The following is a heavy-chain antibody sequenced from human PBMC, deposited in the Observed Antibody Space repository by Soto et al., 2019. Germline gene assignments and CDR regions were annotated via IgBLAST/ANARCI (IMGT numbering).Heavy chain of an antibody. CDR3: AIRTGQLAIISEFDGDWFFEV. D-gene: IGHD2-2*01. Sequence: ASVKVSCKASGYTFTDYYIHWVRQAPGQGLEWVGWINPDSGGTNLAQRFQGRVTMTSDTSINTAYMELSSLRSDDTAVYYCAIRTGQLAIISEFDGDWFFEVWGRGTLVTVSS. V-gene: IGHV1-2*02. J-gene: IGHJ2*01. CDR2: INPDSGGT. CDR1: GYTFTDYY.